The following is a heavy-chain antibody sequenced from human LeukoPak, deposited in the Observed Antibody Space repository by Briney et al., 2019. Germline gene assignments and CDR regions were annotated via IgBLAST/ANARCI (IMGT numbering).Heavy chain of an antibody. J-gene: IGHJ4*02. CDR2: INPSTGGT. CDR1: GGTLSSYA. Sequence: ASVKVSCKASGGTLSSYAISWVRQAPGQGLEWMGWINPSTGGTNYAQKFQGRVTMTRDTSITTAYMELTGLRSDDTAVYYCARDPAIYYESDYYFDNWGQGTLVTVSS. V-gene: IGHV1-2*02. CDR3: ARDPAIYYESDYYFDN. D-gene: IGHD3-22*01.